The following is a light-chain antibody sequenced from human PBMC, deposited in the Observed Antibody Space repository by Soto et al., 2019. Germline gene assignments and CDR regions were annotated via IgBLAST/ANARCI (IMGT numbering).Light chain of an antibody. J-gene: IGKJ3*01. CDR1: RSISNY. Sequence: DIQMTQSPSSLSASVGDAVSLTCRASRSISNYLNWYQQKPGRAPKLLISGASSLQRGVPSRFSGSGSGTTFTLTITSLQHDDFAIYFCQQSYTAPYTFGPGTKLDIK. CDR3: QQSYTAPYT. CDR2: GAS. V-gene: IGKV1-39*01.